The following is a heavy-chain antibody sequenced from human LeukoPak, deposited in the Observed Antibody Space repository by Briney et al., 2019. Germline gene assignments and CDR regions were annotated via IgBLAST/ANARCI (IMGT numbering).Heavy chain of an antibody. CDR3: ARLGAIVVVPDAMADWYFDF. D-gene: IGHD2-2*01. CDR2: IYPSDSNT. J-gene: IGHJ2*01. Sequence: GESLKIYCTGPGYIFTIYWMGWVRQVPGKGMEWMGMIYPSDSNTVNSSSSQAQVTISTDKSMTTAYLLWSRLNASDAAMYYFARLGAIVVVPDAMADWYFDFWGRGTLVSVSS. CDR1: GYIFTIYW. V-gene: IGHV5-51*01.